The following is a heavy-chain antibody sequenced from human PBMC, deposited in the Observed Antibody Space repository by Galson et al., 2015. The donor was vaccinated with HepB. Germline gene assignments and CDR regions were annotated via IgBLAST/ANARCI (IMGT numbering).Heavy chain of an antibody. CDR2: ISGSDSTI. Sequence: SLRLSCAASGFIFSDDHMSWIRQAPGKGLEWVSYISGSDSTIYYADSVKGRFTISRDNAKNSVYLQMNSLRAEGSAVYYCASGRRYFDLWGRGTLVTVSS. V-gene: IGHV3-11*01. CDR3: ASGRRYFDL. CDR1: GFIFSDDH. J-gene: IGHJ2*01.